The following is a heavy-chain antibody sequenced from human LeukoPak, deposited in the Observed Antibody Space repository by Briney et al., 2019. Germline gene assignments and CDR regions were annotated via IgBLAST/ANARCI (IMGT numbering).Heavy chain of an antibody. CDR1: GGSISSYY. J-gene: IGHJ6*03. V-gene: IGHV4-59*01. CDR2: IYYSGST. Sequence: SETLSLTCTVSGGSISSYYWSWIRQPPGKGLEWIGYIYYSGSTNYNPSLKSRVTISVDTSKNQFSLKLSSVTAADTAVYYCAREWSGYSNLGYYYYYYMDVWGKGTTVTVSS. D-gene: IGHD3-3*01. CDR3: AREWSGYSNLGYYYYYYMDV.